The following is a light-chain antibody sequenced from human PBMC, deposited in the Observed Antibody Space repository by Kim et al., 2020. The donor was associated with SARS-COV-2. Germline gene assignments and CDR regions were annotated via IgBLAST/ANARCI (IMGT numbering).Light chain of an antibody. CDR1: QNVDTY. V-gene: IGKV3-11*01. J-gene: IGKJ4*01. CDR2: DAF. CDR3: QQRSDWPS. Sequence: SVSAGESATPSCRASQNVDTYLAWYPQKPGQAPRLLIYDAFKRATGIPARFRGSGSGTDFTLTISRLETEDFAVYYYQQRSDWPSFGGGTKVDIK.